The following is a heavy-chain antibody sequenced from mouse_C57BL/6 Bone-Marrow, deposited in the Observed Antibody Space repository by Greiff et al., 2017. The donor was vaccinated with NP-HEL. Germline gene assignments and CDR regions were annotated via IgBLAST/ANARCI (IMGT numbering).Heavy chain of an antibody. CDR3: ARIEYYYGSSYGYFDV. V-gene: IGHV2-5*01. CDR1: GFSLTSYG. J-gene: IGHJ1*03. Sequence: VQGVESGPGLVQPSQSLSITCTVSGFSLTSYGVHWVRQSPGKGLEWLGVIWRGGSTDYNAAFMSRLSITKDNSKSQVFFKMNSLQADDTAIYYCARIEYYYGSSYGYFDVWGTGTTVTVSS. CDR2: IWRGGST. D-gene: IGHD1-1*01.